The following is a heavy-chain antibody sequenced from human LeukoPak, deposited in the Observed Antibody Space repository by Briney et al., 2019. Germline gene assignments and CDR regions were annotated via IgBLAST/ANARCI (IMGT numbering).Heavy chain of an antibody. CDR2: ISYDGSNK. Sequence: GRSLRLSCAASGFTFSSYGMHWVRQAPGKGLEWVAVISYDGSNKYYADSVKGRFTISRDNSKNTLYPQMNSLRAEDTAVYYCAKVLGSYSFDYWGQGTLVTVSS. V-gene: IGHV3-30*18. CDR1: GFTFSSYG. J-gene: IGHJ4*02. CDR3: AKVLGSYSFDY. D-gene: IGHD1-26*01.